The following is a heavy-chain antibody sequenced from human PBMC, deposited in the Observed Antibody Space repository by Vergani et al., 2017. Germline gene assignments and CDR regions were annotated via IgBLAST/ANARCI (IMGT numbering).Heavy chain of an antibody. J-gene: IGHJ4*02. CDR2: ISTTSDTI. CDR1: GFTFSSYS. Sequence: DVQLVESGGDLVQPGGSLRLSCAASGFTFSSYSMNWVRQAPGKGLEWISYISTTSDTIYYADSVRGRFIISRDNAKNSLYLEMNSLRVEDTAVYFCARSLVAGKGGYWGQGTRVAVSS. CDR3: ARSLVAGKGGY. D-gene: IGHD6-19*01. V-gene: IGHV3-48*01.